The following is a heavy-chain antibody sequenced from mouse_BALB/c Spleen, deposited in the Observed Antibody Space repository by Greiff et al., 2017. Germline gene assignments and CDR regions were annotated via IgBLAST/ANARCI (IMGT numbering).Heavy chain of an antibody. CDR1: GFTFSSYG. D-gene: IGHD2-4*01. J-gene: IGHJ1*01. Sequence: DVMLVESGGGLVQPGGSLKLSCAASGFTFSSYGMSWVRQTPDKRLELVATINSNGGSTYYPDSVKGRFTISRDNAKNTLYLQMSSLKSEDTAMYYCARGHYDKYFDVWGAGTTVTVSS. V-gene: IGHV5-6-3*01. CDR2: INSNGGST. CDR3: ARGHYDKYFDV.